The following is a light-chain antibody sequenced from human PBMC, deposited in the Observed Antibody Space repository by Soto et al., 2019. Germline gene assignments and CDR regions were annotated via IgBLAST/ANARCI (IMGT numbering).Light chain of an antibody. J-gene: IGKJ5*01. CDR2: EAS. CDR3: QQYGRPPRAT. Sequence: DTVLTQSTGTLSFSPGERATLSCSASQSVNSRYIAWYQVKPGQATRLLIYEASSRATGIPDRFSGGGSGTDFTLSISKVEPDDFEVYYCQQYGRPPRATFGQGTRLEIK. CDR1: QSVNSRY. V-gene: IGKV3-20*01.